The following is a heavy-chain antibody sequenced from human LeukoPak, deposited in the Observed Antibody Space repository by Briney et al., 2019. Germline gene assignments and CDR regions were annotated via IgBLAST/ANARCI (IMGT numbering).Heavy chain of an antibody. CDR2: ISSSSSYI. V-gene: IGHV3-21*01. CDR1: GFTFSSYS. J-gene: IGHJ4*02. Sequence: GGSLRLSCAASGFTFSSYSMNWVRQAPGKGLEWVSSISSSSSYIYYADSVKGRFTISRDNAKNSLYLQMNSLRAEDTAVYYCARASSIAARSFDYWGQGTLVTVSS. D-gene: IGHD6-6*01. CDR3: ARASSIAARSFDY.